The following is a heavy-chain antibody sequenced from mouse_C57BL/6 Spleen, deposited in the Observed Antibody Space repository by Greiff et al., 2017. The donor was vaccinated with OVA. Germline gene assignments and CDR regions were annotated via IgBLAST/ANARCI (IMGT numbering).Heavy chain of an antibody. D-gene: IGHD1-1*01. CDR2: INPNNGGT. V-gene: IGHV1-18*01. CDR3: ARRTPRYYYGSSYEDWYFDV. Sequence: VQLQQSGPELVKPGASVKIPCKASGYTFTDYNMDWVKQSHGKSLEWIGDINPNNGGTIYNQKFKGKATLTVDKSSSTAYMELRSLTSEDTAVYYCARRTPRYYYGSSYEDWYFDVWGTGTTVTVSS. CDR1: GYTFTDYN. J-gene: IGHJ1*03.